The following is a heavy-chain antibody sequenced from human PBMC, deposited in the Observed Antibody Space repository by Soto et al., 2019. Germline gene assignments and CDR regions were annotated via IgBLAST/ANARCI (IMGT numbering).Heavy chain of an antibody. CDR1: GGSISGYY. D-gene: IGHD2-2*01. J-gene: IGHJ5*02. CDR3: ARKVRAVVVPAAIGWFDP. CDR2: IYNSGST. Sequence: SETLSLTCTVSGGSISGYYWTWIRQPPGKGLEWIGYIYNSGSTNYNPSLKSRVTISIETSKRQFSLKLSSVTAADTAVYYCARKVRAVVVPAAIGWFDPWGQGTLVTVSS. V-gene: IGHV4-59*08.